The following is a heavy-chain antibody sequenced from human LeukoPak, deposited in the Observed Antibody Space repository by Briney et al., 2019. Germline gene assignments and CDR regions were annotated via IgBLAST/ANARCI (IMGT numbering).Heavy chain of an antibody. CDR1: GFTVCSNY. Sequence: PGGSLRLSCSASGFTVCSNYMSWVRQAPGRGLEWCSVIYSGGSTYHADSVKGRFTISRDNSKNTLYLQMNSLRAEDTAVYYCARDRGYCSSTSCYRWFDAWGKGTLVTVSS. CDR3: ARDRGYCSSTSCYRWFDA. CDR2: IYSGGST. J-gene: IGHJ5*02. D-gene: IGHD2-2*02. V-gene: IGHV3-53*01.